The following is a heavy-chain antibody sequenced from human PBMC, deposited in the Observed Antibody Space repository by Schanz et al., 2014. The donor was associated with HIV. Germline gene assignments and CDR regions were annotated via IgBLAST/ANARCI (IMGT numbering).Heavy chain of an antibody. CDR1: GFSFSSHG. CDR3: AAGLIRYFFDY. D-gene: IGHD2-21*01. CDR2: VYIGDST. V-gene: IGHV3-NL1*01. J-gene: IGHJ4*02. Sequence: QVQLVESGGGVVQPGRSLRLSCAASGFSFSSHGMHWVRQPPGKGLEWVSVVYIGDSTFYANSVKGRFTISRDDSKNTLYLQMNSLRAEDTAMYYCAAGLIRYFFDYWGQGTLVTVSS.